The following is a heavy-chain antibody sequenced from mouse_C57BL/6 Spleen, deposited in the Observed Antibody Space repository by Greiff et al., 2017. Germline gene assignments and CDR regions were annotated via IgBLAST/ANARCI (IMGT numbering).Heavy chain of an antibody. CDR1: GYTFTSYW. D-gene: IGHD2-4*01. J-gene: IGHJ4*01. CDR2: IDPSDSYT. Sequence: VQLQQPGAELVMPGASVKLSCKASGYTFTSYWMHWVKQRPGQGLEWIGEIDPSDSYTNYNQKFKGKATLTVDKFSSTAYMQLSSLTSEDSAGYYCARSRSSYYDYEGYAMDYWGQGTSVTVSS. V-gene: IGHV1-69*01. CDR3: ARSRSSYYDYEGYAMDY.